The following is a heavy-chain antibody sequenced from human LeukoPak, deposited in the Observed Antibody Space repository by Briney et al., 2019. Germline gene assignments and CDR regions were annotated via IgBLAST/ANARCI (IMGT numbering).Heavy chain of an antibody. D-gene: IGHD2-15*01. CDR3: TTGDCSGDSCYSEYFDY. CDR2: IKTKTDGGTT. J-gene: IGHJ4*02. V-gene: IGHV3-15*01. Sequence: GGSLRLSCEASGITFTNAWMNWVRQAPGKGLQWVGRIKTKTDGGTTDYAAPVKGRFTISREDSKNTLYLQMNGLKTEDTAVYYCTTGDCSGDSCYSEYFDYWGQGTLVTVSS. CDR1: GITFTNAW.